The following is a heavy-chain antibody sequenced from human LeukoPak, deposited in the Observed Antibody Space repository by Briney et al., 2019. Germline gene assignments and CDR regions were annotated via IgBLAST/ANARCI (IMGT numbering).Heavy chain of an antibody. CDR3: AREGGFYRPLDY. D-gene: IGHD6-25*01. J-gene: IGHJ4*02. V-gene: IGHV4-59*12. CDR1: GGSISSYY. CDR2: VHLDGRT. Sequence: SETLSLTCTISGGSISSYYWSWIRQPPGKGLEWIGEVHLDGRTNFNPSLKSRLTMSVDLSENHVSLKLTSVTAADTAVYYCAREGGFYRPLDYSGQGTLVTVSS.